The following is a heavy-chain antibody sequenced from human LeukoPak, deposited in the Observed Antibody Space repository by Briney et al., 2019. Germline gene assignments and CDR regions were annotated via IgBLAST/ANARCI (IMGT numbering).Heavy chain of an antibody. CDR1: EFTFSSHA. J-gene: IGHJ4*02. Sequence: GGSLRLSCAASEFTFSSHAMSWVRQAPGKGLEWVSAISGSGGSTYYADSVKGRFTISRDNSKNTLYLQMNSLRAEDTAVYYCANSGYSYGVWYFDYWGQGTLVTVSS. V-gene: IGHV3-23*01. D-gene: IGHD5-18*01. CDR2: ISGSGGST. CDR3: ANSGYSYGVWYFDY.